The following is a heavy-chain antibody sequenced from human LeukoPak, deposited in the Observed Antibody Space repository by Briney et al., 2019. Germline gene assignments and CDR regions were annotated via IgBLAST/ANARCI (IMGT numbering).Heavy chain of an antibody. V-gene: IGHV3-23*01. Sequence: GGSLRLSCAASGFTFSSYAMSWVRQAPGKGLEWVSAISGSGGSTYYADSVKGRFTISRDNSRDTLYLHMQTLRPEDSAVYYCARESGFMMVGEINADNWFDPWGQGTPVTVSS. J-gene: IGHJ5*02. D-gene: IGHD3-3*01. CDR2: ISGSGGST. CDR3: ARESGFMMVGEINADNWFDP. CDR1: GFTFSSYA.